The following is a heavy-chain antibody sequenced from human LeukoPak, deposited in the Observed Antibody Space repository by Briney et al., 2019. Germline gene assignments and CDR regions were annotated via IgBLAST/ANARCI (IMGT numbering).Heavy chain of an antibody. V-gene: IGHV3-23*01. CDR2: ITGSGGST. CDR3: TKGRRDGYNSGPRGDI. CDR1: GFTFSSYA. D-gene: IGHD5-24*01. J-gene: IGHJ3*02. Sequence: RGSLRLSCAASGFTFSSYAINWVRQAPGKGLEWVSAITGSGGSTYYADSVKGRFTISRDNSKTMLFLQMNSLRAEDTAVYYCTKGRRDGYNSGPRGDIWGQGTMVTVSS.